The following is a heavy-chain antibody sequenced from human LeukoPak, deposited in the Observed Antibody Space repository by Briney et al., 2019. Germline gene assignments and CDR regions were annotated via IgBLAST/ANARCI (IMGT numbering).Heavy chain of an antibody. CDR2: ISGSGGST. Sequence: AGGSLRLSCAASGFTFSSYSMNWVRQAPGKGLEWVAGISGSGGSTNYAHSVKGRFTISRYNPTNTLFLQMNSLRAEDTAVYFCAKRGVVIRVILVGFHREAYYFDFWGQVALVTVSS. CDR1: GFTFSSYS. J-gene: IGHJ4*02. D-gene: IGHD2-21*01. CDR3: AKRGVVIRVILVGFHREAYYFDF. V-gene: IGHV3-23*01.